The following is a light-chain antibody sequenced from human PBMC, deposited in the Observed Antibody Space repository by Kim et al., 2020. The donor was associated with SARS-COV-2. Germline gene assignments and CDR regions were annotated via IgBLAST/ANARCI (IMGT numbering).Light chain of an antibody. CDR1: ASKIGNNY. CDR2: DNN. J-gene: IGLJ3*02. CDR3: GTWDGSLSAGV. Sequence: GQMVTIACSGNASKIGNNYVSWYRHVPGRAPKAVIYDNNKRPSGIPDRFSGSKSGTSATLGITGLQTGDEAEYYCGTWDGSLSAGVFGGGTQLTVL. V-gene: IGLV1-51*01.